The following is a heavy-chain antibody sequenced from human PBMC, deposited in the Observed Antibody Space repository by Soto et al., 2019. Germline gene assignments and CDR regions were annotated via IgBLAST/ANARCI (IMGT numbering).Heavy chain of an antibody. J-gene: IGHJ4*02. V-gene: IGHV3-11*06. D-gene: IGHD3-22*01. CDR2: ISSSSSYT. CDR3: ASREGYNDFDY. Sequence: QVQLVESGGGLVKPGGSLRLSCAASGFTFSDYYMSWIRQAPGKGLEWVSYISSSSSYTNYADSVKGRFTISRDNAKNSLYLQMNSPRADDTAVYYCASREGYNDFDYCGQGTLVTVSS. CDR1: GFTFSDYY.